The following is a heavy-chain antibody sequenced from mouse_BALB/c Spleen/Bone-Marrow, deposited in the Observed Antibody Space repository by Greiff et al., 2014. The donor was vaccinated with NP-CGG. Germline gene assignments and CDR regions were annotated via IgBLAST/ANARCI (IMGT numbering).Heavy chain of an antibody. Sequence: LVESGPEPVKPGASVKMSCKASGYTFTSYVMHWVKQKPGQGLEWIGYINPYNDGTKYNEKFKGKATLTSDKSSSTAYMELSSLTSEDSAVYYCARRGFDEGYYAMDYWGQGTSVTVSS. CDR3: ARRGFDEGYYAMDY. CDR1: GYTFTSYV. J-gene: IGHJ4*01. CDR2: INPYNDGT. V-gene: IGHV1-14*01.